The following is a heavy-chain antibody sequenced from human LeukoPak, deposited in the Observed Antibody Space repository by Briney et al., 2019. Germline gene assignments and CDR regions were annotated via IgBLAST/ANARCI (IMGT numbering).Heavy chain of an antibody. V-gene: IGHV1-2*02. Sequence: ASVKVSCKASGYTFTGYYMHWVRQAPGQGLEWMGWINPKSGGTRYAQKFQGRVTMTTDTSTTTAYMELRSLRSDDTAVYYCARGSSYGFSMGYWGQGTLVTVSS. CDR1: GYTFTGYY. CDR3: ARGSSYGFSMGY. CDR2: INPKSGGT. J-gene: IGHJ4*02. D-gene: IGHD5-18*01.